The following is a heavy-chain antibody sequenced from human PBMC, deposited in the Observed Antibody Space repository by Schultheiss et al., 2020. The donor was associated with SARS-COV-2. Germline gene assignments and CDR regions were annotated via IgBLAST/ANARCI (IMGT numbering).Heavy chain of an antibody. CDR2: IYYNGNT. J-gene: IGHJ4*02. V-gene: IGHV4-59*01. D-gene: IGHD6-19*01. CDR3: ARGGWSNDY. CDR1: GGSFSGYY. Sequence: SETLSLTCAVYGGSFSGYYWSWIRQPPGKGLEWIGYIYYNGNTNYSPSLRGRLTMSVDTSTNQFSLKLSAVTAADTATYYCARGGWSNDYWGQGTLVTVSS.